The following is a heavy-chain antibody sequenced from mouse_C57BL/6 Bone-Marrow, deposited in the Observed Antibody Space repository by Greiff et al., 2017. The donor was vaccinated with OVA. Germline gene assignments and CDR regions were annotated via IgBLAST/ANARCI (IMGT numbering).Heavy chain of an antibody. Sequence: QVQLQQSGPELVKPGASVKISCKASGYTFTDYYINWVKQRPGQGLEWIGWIFHGSGSTYYNEKFKGKATLTVDKSSSTAYMLLSSLTSEDSAVYFCARSPITTVVAPYWGQGTTLTVSS. D-gene: IGHD1-1*01. CDR3: ARSPITTVVAPY. V-gene: IGHV1-75*01. CDR2: IFHGSGST. J-gene: IGHJ2*01. CDR1: GYTFTDYY.